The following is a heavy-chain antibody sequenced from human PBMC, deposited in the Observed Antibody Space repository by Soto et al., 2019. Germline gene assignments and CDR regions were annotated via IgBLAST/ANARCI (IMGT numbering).Heavy chain of an antibody. J-gene: IGHJ4*02. CDR2: IYYSGST. CDR3: AIKVVYSSGWYRIDY. D-gene: IGHD6-19*01. Sequence: SETLSLTCTVSGGSISSYYWSWIRQPPGKGLEWIGYIYYSGSTNYNPSLKSRVTISVDTSKNQFSLKLSSVTAADTAVYYCAIKVVYSSGWYRIDYRGPGTLVTLSS. CDR1: GGSISSYY. V-gene: IGHV4-59*01.